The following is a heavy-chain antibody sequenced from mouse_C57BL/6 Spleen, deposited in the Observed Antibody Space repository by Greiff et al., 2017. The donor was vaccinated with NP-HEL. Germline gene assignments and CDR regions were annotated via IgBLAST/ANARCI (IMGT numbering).Heavy chain of an antibody. J-gene: IGHJ3*01. V-gene: IGHV1-80*01. CDR1: GYAFSSYW. CDR3: ARRWETGIFAY. CDR2: IYPRDGDT. Sequence: QVQLQQSGAELVKPGASVKISCKASGYAFSSYWMNWVKQRPGKGLEWIGQIYPRDGDTNYNGKFKGKATLTADKSSSTAYMQLSSLTSEDSAVYFCARRWETGIFAYWGQGTLVTVSA. D-gene: IGHD3-2*01.